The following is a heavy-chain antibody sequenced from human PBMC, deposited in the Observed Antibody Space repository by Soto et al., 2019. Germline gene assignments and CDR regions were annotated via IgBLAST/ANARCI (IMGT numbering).Heavy chain of an antibody. V-gene: IGHV3-23*01. D-gene: IGHD4-17*01. J-gene: IGHJ4*02. CDR2: IGSGGST. CDR3: AKDLGSPTVVTPELEFDY. CDR1: GFTFSSYA. Sequence: GGSLRLSCAASGFTFSSYAMTWVRQAPGKGLEWVSAIGSGGSTYYADSVKGRFTISRDNSRNTLYLQMNSLRADDTAVYYCAKDLGSPTVVTPELEFDYWGQGTLVTVSS.